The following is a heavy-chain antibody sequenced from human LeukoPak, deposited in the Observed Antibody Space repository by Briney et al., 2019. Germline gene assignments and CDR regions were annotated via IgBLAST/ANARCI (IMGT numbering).Heavy chain of an antibody. CDR3: AREGITIFGVFIPYYMDV. CDR2: IYGSGGT. Sequence: PSETLSLTCTVSGGSISSYYWSWIRQPAGKGLEWIGRIYGSGGTNYNSSLKSRVTMSADTSKNQFSLKLSSVTAADTAVYYCAREGITIFGVFIPYYMDVWGKGTTVTVSS. J-gene: IGHJ6*03. D-gene: IGHD3-3*01. V-gene: IGHV4-4*07. CDR1: GGSISSYY.